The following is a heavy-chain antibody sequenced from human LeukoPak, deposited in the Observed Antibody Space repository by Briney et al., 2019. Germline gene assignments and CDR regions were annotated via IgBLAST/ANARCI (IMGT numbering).Heavy chain of an antibody. D-gene: IGHD3-3*01. Sequence: PGRSLRLSCAASGFTFSSYAMHWVRQAPGKGLEWVAVISYDGGNKYYADSVKGRFTISRDNSKNTLYLQMNSLRAEDTAVYYCARDAYYDFWSGPRHYYYGMDVWGQGTTVTVSS. CDR1: GFTFSSYA. CDR3: ARDAYYDFWSGPRHYYYGMDV. J-gene: IGHJ6*02. CDR2: ISYDGGNK. V-gene: IGHV3-30-3*01.